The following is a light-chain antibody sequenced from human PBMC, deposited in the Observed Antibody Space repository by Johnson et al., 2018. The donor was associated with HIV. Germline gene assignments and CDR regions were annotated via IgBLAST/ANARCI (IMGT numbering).Light chain of an antibody. CDR2: ENN. V-gene: IGLV1-51*02. CDR3: GTWDSSLSAVV. J-gene: IGLJ1*01. CDR1: SSNIGNNY. Sequence: QSVLTQPPSVSAAPGQKVTISCSGSSSNIGNNYVSWYQQLPGTAPKLLIYENNKRPSGIPDRFSGSKFGTSATLGITGLQTGDEADYYCGTWDSSLSAVVFGTGTKVTV.